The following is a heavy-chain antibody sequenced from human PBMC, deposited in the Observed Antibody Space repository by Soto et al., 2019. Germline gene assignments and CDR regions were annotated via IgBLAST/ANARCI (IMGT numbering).Heavy chain of an antibody. Sequence: ASVKVSCKASGYTSTNYAVHWVRQAPGQGLQWIGWINVGNGNTKSSQKFQGRVTFSRDTSASTAYMEVSSLTSEDTAVYYCTSDNKGLADYWGQGXLVTVSA. CDR2: INVGNGNT. CDR3: TSDNKGLADY. J-gene: IGHJ4*02. V-gene: IGHV1-3*01. CDR1: GYTSTNYA.